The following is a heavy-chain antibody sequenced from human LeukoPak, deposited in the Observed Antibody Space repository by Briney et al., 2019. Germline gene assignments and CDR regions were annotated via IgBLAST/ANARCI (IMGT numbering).Heavy chain of an antibody. D-gene: IGHD3-3*01. CDR2: ISGDGTDP. Sequence: PGGSLRLSCAASGFTFNIHWMHWVRQAPGKGLVWVAGISGDGTDPKYAESVKGRFTISRDNGENTPYLQMNSLRNEDTALYYCARELGDMDVWGKGTTVTVSS. V-gene: IGHV3-74*01. CDR3: ARELGDMDV. J-gene: IGHJ6*03. CDR1: GFTFNIHW.